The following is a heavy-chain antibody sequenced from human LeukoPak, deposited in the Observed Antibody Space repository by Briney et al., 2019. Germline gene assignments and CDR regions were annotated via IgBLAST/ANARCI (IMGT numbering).Heavy chain of an antibody. V-gene: IGHV3-23*01. Sequence: GGSLRLSCAASGFTFSSYAMSWVRQAPGKGLEWVSAISSSSGSNYYADSVKGRFTISRDNSKNTLYLQMNSLRAEDTAVYYCAKDTIAAPYYYYYYMYVWGKGTTVTVPS. CDR1: GFTFSSYA. CDR2: ISSSSGSN. J-gene: IGHJ6*03. CDR3: AKDTIAAPYYYYYYMYV. D-gene: IGHD6-6*01.